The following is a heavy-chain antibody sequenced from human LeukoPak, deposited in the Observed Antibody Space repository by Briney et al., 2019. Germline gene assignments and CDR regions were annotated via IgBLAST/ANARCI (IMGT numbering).Heavy chain of an antibody. Sequence: PGGSLRLSCAASGFTFSSYSMNWVRQAPGKGLEWVSSISSSSSYIYYADSVKGRFTISRDNAKNSLYLQMNSLRAEDTAVYYCAREVDDSSGYYYAYFDYWGQGTLVTVSS. V-gene: IGHV3-21*01. CDR3: AREVDDSSGYYYAYFDY. D-gene: IGHD3-22*01. J-gene: IGHJ4*02. CDR2: ISSSSSYI. CDR1: GFTFSSYS.